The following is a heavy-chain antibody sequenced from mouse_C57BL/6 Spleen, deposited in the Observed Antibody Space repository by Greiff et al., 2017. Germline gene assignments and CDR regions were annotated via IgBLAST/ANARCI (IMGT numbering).Heavy chain of an antibody. CDR3: ARDLLWGTMDY. CDR2: ISSGSGTI. D-gene: IGHD2-1*01. Sequence: EVKLVESGGGLVKPGGSLKLSCAASGFTFSDYGMHWVRQAPEKGLEWVAYISSGSGTIYYADTVQGRFTISRDNANNTLFLQMTSLRSEDTAMYYCARDLLWGTMDYWGQGTSVTVSS. CDR1: GFTFSDYG. V-gene: IGHV5-17*01. J-gene: IGHJ4*01.